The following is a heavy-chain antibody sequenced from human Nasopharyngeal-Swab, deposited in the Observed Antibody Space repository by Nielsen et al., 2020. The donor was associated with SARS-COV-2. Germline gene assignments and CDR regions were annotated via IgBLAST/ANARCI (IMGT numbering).Heavy chain of an antibody. D-gene: IGHD3-9*01. J-gene: IGHJ6*02. V-gene: IGHV3-30-3*01. CDR3: ARGCVLTGPSCYYYGMDV. Sequence: GESLKISCAASGFIFSSYAMHWVRQAPGKGLEWVAVISYDESNKYYADSVKGRFTISRDNSKNTLYLQMNSLRAEDTAVYYCARGCVLTGPSCYYYGMDVWGQGTTVTVSS. CDR1: GFIFSSYA. CDR2: ISYDESNK.